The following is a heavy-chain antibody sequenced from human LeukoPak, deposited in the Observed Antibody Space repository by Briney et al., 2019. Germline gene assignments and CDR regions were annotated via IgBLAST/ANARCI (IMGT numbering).Heavy chain of an antibody. CDR3: VHGWASYGSGSSEFFDY. CDR1: GFTVSSNY. CDR2: LYHDGGT. V-gene: IGHV3-53*01. Sequence: PGGSLRLSCAASGFTVSSNYMSWVRQAPGKGLEYVSVLYHDGGTYSADSVKGRFTISRDNSKNTLYLQMNSLRVEDMAMYYCVHGWASYGSGSSEFFDYWGQGSLVTVSS. J-gene: IGHJ4*02. D-gene: IGHD3-10*01.